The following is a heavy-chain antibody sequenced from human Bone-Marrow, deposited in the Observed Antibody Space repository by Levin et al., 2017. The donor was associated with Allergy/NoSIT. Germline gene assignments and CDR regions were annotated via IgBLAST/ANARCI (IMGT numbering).Heavy chain of an antibody. CDR2: IYSYGTTI. Sequence: GGSLRLSCVGTGFIFGDYYMSWVRQAPGKGLEWVSYIYSYGTTIYYADSLKGRFTVSRDNARNSLYLQMNSLRGDDTAVYFCARARRAYSSSDYWGQGTLVTVSS. J-gene: IGHJ4*02. CDR1: GFIFGDYY. V-gene: IGHV3-11*01. CDR3: ARARRAYSSSDY. D-gene: IGHD3-22*01.